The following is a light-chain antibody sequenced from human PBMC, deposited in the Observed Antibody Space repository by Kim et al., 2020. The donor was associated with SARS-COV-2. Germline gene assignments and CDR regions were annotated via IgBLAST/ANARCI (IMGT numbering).Light chain of an antibody. CDR2: GKN. CDR3: NSRDSSGNHLV. V-gene: IGLV3-19*01. Sequence: ACRRTVRTTCQGDSLRSYYASWYQQKPGQAPVLFIYGKNNRPSGIPDRFSGSSSGNTASLTITGAQAEDEADYYCNSRDSSGNHLVFGGGTQLTVL. J-gene: IGLJ2*01. CDR1: SLRSYY.